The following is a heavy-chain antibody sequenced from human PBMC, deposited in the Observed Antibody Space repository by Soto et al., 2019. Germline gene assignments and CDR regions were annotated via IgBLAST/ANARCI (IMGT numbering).Heavy chain of an antibody. CDR2: IIPIFGTA. Sequence: SVKVSCKASGGTFSSYAISWVRQAPGQGLEWMGGIIPIFGTANYAQKFQGRVTITADESTSTAYTELSSLRSEDTAVYYCARSDVVRGVHYYYYYGMDVWGQGTTVTVSS. J-gene: IGHJ6*02. V-gene: IGHV1-69*13. CDR3: ARSDVVRGVHYYYYYGMDV. CDR1: GGTFSSYA. D-gene: IGHD3-10*01.